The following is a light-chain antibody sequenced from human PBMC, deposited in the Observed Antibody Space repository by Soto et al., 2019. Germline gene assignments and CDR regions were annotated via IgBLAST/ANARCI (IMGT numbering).Light chain of an antibody. CDR2: DVF. Sequence: QSALTQPASVSGSPGQSITISCTGTSSDVGGYNLVSWYQQHPGKAPKLMIYDVFKRPSGVSNRFSGSKSGNTASLTISGLQAEDEADYYCCSYAGSNSNVVFGGGTKVTVL. CDR1: SSDVGGYNL. CDR3: CSYAGSNSNVV. J-gene: IGLJ3*02. V-gene: IGLV2-23*02.